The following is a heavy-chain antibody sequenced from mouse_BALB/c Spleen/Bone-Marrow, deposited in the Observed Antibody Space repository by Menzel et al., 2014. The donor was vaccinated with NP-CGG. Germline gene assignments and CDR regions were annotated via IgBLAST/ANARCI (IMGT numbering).Heavy chain of an antibody. V-gene: IGHV1-80*01. CDR2: IYPGDGDT. CDR1: GYSFSNYW. CDR3: ASRGDYSYAMDY. D-gene: IGHD1-1*01. Sequence: VKLVESGAELVRPGSSVRISCKSSGYSFSNYWMNWMKQRPGQGLEWIGQIYPGDGDTNYNGKFKGKATLTADKSSSTAYMQLSSVASEDSAVYFCASRGDYSYAMDYWGQGTSVTASS. J-gene: IGHJ4*01.